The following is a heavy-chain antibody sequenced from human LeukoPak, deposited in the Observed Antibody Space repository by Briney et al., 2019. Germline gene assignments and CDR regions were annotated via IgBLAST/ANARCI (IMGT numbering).Heavy chain of an antibody. J-gene: IGHJ3*02. D-gene: IGHD5-24*01. CDR3: ARRNIRGYNSFNI. CDR1: GGSISTYY. Sequence: SEALSLTCTVSGGSISTYYWSWLRQAPGAGLQWLGYLYTTTTSYNPSLKRRITISADTSKNQFSLRLNSVTAADTAVYYCARRNIRGYNSFNIWGQGTKVTVSS. CDR2: LYTTTT. V-gene: IGHV4-4*08.